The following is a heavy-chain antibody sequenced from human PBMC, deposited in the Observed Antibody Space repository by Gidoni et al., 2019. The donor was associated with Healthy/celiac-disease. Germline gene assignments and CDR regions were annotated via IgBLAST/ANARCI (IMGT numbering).Heavy chain of an antibody. CDR1: GGSFSGYY. CDR2: INHSGST. Sequence: QVQLQQWGAGLLKPSETLSLTCAVYGGSFSGYYWSWIRQPTGKGLEWIGEINHSGSTNYNPSLKSRVTISVDTSKNQFSLKLSSVTAADTAVYYCARARGGPTPHYFDYWGQGTLVTVSS. J-gene: IGHJ4*02. CDR3: ARARGGPTPHYFDY. V-gene: IGHV4-34*01. D-gene: IGHD3-10*01.